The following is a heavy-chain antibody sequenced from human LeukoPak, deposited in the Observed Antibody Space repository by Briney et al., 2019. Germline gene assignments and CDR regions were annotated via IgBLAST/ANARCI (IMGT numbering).Heavy chain of an antibody. Sequence: GGSLRLSCAASGFTFSSYWMHWVRQAPGKGLVWVSRIKSDGSTRYADSVKGRFTISRDNAKNTVSLQMTSLRAEDTGVYYCARAPSEIGGYYPEYFRHWGQGTLVIVSS. V-gene: IGHV3-74*01. D-gene: IGHD3-22*01. CDR3: ARAPSEIGGYYPEYFRH. CDR2: IKSDGST. J-gene: IGHJ1*01. CDR1: GFTFSSYW.